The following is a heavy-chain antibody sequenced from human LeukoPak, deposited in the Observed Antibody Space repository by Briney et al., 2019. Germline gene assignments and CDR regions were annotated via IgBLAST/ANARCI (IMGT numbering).Heavy chain of an antibody. CDR3: ARSKQQLVKGSWLDP. Sequence: SVTVSCKASGGTFSSYAISWLRQAPGQGLEGMGGSIPIFGTANYAQKFQGRVTITAGTSTSTAYMELRSLRSDDTAVYYCARSKQQLVKGSWLDPWGQGTLVTVSS. J-gene: IGHJ5*02. CDR1: GGTFSSYA. V-gene: IGHV1-69*06. CDR2: SIPIFGTA. D-gene: IGHD6-13*01.